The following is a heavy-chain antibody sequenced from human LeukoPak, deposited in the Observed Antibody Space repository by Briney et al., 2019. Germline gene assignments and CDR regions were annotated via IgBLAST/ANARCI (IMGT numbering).Heavy chain of an antibody. CDR3: AKVMEDSAGYYGNYYYYGMDV. V-gene: IGHV3-30*18. CDR2: ISHDGNDR. Sequence: GRSLRLSCAASGFTFSSYDMHWVRQAPGKGLEWVAVISHDGNDRYYADSVKGRFTVSRDRSKSTLYLQMNSLRAEDTAVYYCAKVMEDSAGYYGNYYYYGMDVWGQGTTVTVSS. J-gene: IGHJ6*02. D-gene: IGHD2/OR15-2a*01. CDR1: GFTFSSYD.